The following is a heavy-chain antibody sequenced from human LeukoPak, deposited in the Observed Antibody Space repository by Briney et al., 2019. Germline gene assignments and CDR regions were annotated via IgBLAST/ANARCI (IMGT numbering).Heavy chain of an antibody. CDR2: INPNSGGT. D-gene: IGHD1-14*01. Sequence: GASVKVSCKASGYTFTGYYMHWVRQAPGQGLEWMGRINPNSGGTNYAQKFQGRVTMTRDTSISTAYMELSRLRSDDTAVYYCARVLFLPDMKIPGQGAYFDYWGQGTLVTVSS. V-gene: IGHV1-2*06. CDR1: GYTFTGYY. CDR3: ARVLFLPDMKIPGQGAYFDY. J-gene: IGHJ4*02.